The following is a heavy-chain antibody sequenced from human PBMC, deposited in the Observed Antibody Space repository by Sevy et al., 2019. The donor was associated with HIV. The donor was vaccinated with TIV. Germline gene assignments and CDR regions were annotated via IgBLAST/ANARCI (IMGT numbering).Heavy chain of an antibody. J-gene: IGHJ6*02. D-gene: IGHD4-17*01. CDR3: ARDTGRDDYGDYDPMGYYYYGMDV. CDR1: GGSISSYY. Sequence: SETLSLTCTVSGGSISSYYWSWIRQPPGKGLEWIGYIYYSGSTNYNPSLKSRVTISVDTSKNQFSLKLSSVTAADTAVYYCARDTGRDDYGDYDPMGYYYYGMDVWGQGTTVTVSS. V-gene: IGHV4-59*01. CDR2: IYYSGST.